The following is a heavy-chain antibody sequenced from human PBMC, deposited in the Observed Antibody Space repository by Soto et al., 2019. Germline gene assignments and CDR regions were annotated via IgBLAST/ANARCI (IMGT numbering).Heavy chain of an antibody. CDR1: GFTFSSYA. CDR2: ISYDGSNK. CDR3: ARDDGARGHYYYYYGMDV. D-gene: IGHD1-26*01. V-gene: IGHV3-30-3*01. J-gene: IGHJ6*02. Sequence: PGGSLRLSCAASGFTFSSYAMHWVRQAPGKGLEWVAVISYDGSNKYYADSVKGRFTISRDNSKNTLYLQMNSLRAEDTAVYYCARDDGARGHYYYYYGMDVWGQGTKVTVSS.